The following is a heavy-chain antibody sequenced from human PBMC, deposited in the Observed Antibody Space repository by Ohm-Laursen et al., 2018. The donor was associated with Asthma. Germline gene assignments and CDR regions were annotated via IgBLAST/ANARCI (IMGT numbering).Heavy chain of an antibody. CDR2: INPNSGGA. V-gene: IGHV1-2*06. CDR3: ARPAVATIDFDY. D-gene: IGHD5-24*01. Sequence: SVKVSCKASGYTFTDYYMHWVRQAPGQGLEWMGRINPNSGGATYAQKFQGRVSMTRATSISTAYMELSRLRSDDTAVYYCARPAVATIDFDYWGQGTLVTVSS. CDR1: GYTFTDYY. J-gene: IGHJ4*02.